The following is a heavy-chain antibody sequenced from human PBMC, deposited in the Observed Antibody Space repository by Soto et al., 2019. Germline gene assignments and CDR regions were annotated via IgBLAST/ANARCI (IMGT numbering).Heavy chain of an antibody. D-gene: IGHD3-16*02. Sequence: EVQLLESGGGLVQPGGSLRLSCAASGFTFSSYAMSWVRQAPGKGLEWVSAISGSGGSTYYADSVKGRFTISSDKSKNTLYLQMNSLRAEDTAVYYCANERFIGDCFDYWGQGTLVTVSS. CDR3: ANERFIGDCFDY. CDR1: GFTFSSYA. CDR2: ISGSGGST. V-gene: IGHV3-23*01. J-gene: IGHJ4*02.